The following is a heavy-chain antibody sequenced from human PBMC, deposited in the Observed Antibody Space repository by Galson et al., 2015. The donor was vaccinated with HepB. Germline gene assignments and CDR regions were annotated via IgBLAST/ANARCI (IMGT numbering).Heavy chain of an antibody. CDR1: ALTLLSYN. V-gene: IGHV3-21*01. D-gene: IGHD2-21*01. J-gene: IGHJ4*02. CDR2: ICSGSSYI. CDR3: ARDAHCGGYVCTFDH. Sequence: SLILSCAASALTLLSYNMNWVRQAPGKGLEWVSDICSGSSYIYYAESVKGRFTISRDNSKNAVYLQMNSLRAEDTAIYYCARDAHCGGYVCTFDHWGQGTLVTVSS.